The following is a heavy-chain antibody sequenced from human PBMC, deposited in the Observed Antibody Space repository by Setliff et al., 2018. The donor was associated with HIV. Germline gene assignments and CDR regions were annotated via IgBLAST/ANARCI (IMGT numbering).Heavy chain of an antibody. V-gene: IGHV4-39*01. CDR3: ARARSLITVRRSFDC. J-gene: IGHJ4*02. Sequence: SETLSLTCTVSGVSTSSTSYYWGWIRQPPGKGLEWIGYIYYSGNTYYNPSLKSRVTISVDTSKNQFSLKLNSVTAADTAVYYCARARSLITVRRSFDCWGQGTLVTVSS. CDR2: IYYSGNT. CDR1: GVSTSSTSYY. D-gene: IGHD2-8*01.